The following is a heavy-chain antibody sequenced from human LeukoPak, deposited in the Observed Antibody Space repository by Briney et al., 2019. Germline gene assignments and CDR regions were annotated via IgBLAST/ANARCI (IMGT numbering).Heavy chain of an antibody. J-gene: IGHJ3*02. CDR1: GFTVNNTY. D-gene: IGHD6-6*01. CDR2: IYSGENT. V-gene: IGHV3-53*01. CDR3: ARFRYIISSHAFDI. Sequence: GGSLSLSSAASGFTVNNTYMSVGRHAGGEGLGWVSIIYSGENTYYADSVKGRFTISRDNSKNTLYLQMNSLRAEDTAVYYCARFRYIISSHAFDIWGQGTMVTVSS.